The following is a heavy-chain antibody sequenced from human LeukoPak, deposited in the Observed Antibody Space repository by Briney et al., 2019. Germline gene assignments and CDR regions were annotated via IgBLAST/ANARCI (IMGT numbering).Heavy chain of an antibody. CDR2: IIPILGIA. CDR1: GGTFSSYA. CDR3: ARNPDAPSHALDI. J-gene: IGHJ3*02. Sequence: SVKVSCKASGGTFSSYAISWVRQAPGQGLEWMGRIIPILGIANYAQKFQGRVTITADKSTSTAYMELSSLRSEDTAVYYCARNPDAPSHALDIWGQGTMVTVSS. V-gene: IGHV1-69*04. D-gene: IGHD2-8*01.